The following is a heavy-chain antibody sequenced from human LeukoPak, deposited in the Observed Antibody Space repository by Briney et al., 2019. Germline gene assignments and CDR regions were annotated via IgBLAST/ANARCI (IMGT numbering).Heavy chain of an antibody. D-gene: IGHD6-19*01. CDR3: TRGGRIAVAGSYYFDY. CDR1: GFAFSDYY. V-gene: IGHV3-11*04. J-gene: IGHJ4*02. Sequence: GGSLRLSCAASGFAFSDYYMGWIRQAPGKGLEWVSYISSTGIIYYSDSVQGRFTISRDNAKNSLYLQMNSLRAEDTAVYYCTRGGRIAVAGSYYFDYWGQGTLVTVSS. CDR2: ISSTGII.